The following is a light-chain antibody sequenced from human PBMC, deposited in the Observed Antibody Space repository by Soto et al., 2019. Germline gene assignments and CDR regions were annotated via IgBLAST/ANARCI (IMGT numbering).Light chain of an antibody. CDR3: QQRSNWPAFT. CDR1: QSVSSY. V-gene: IGKV3-11*01. CDR2: DAS. J-gene: IGKJ3*01. Sequence: EIVLTQSPATLSLSPGERATLSCRASQSVSSYLAWYQQKPGQAPRLLIYDASNRATGIPARFSGSGSGTGFTLTISSLEPEDFAVYYCQQRSNWPAFTFGPGTKVDIK.